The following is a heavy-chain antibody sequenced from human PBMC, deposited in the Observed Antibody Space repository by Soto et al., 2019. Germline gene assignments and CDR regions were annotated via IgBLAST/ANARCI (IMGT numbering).Heavy chain of an antibody. J-gene: IGHJ4*02. CDR2: IWYDGSNK. V-gene: IGHV3-33*01. D-gene: IGHD6-19*01. CDR3: ARDIGSGWLFDY. CDR1: GFTFSSYG. Sequence: GGSLRLSCAASGFTFSSYGMHWVRQAPGKGLEWVAVIWYDGSNKYYADSVKGRFTISRDNSKNTLYLQMNSLRAEDTAVYYCARDIGSGWLFDYWGQGTLVTVSS.